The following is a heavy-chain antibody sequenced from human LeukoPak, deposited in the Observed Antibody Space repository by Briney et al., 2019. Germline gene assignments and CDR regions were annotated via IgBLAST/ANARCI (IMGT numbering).Heavy chain of an antibody. V-gene: IGHV3-48*01. CDR3: ATFRFLGT. Sequence: GGSLRLSCAASGFTFSSYSMNWVRQAPGKGLEWGSYISGSSSTIYYADSVKGRFTISRDNGKNTLYLQMNSLRAEDTAVYYCATFRFLGTWGQGTMVTVSP. CDR1: GFTFSSYS. D-gene: IGHD3-3*01. CDR2: ISGSSSTI. J-gene: IGHJ3*01.